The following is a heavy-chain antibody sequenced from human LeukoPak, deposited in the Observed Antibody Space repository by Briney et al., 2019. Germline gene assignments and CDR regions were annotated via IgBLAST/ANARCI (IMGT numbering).Heavy chain of an antibody. CDR1: GFTFSSYG. J-gene: IGHJ3*02. CDR2: ITGSGGST. CDR3: AKFGLAGSGRYHDAFDI. V-gene: IGHV3-23*01. Sequence: ARSLRLSCAASGFTFSSYGMTWVRQAPGKGLEWVSAITGSGGSTYYADSVKGRSTVSRDNSKNTLYLQMNSLRAEDTAVYYCAKFGLAGSGRYHDAFDIWGQGTMVTVSS. D-gene: IGHD3-10*01.